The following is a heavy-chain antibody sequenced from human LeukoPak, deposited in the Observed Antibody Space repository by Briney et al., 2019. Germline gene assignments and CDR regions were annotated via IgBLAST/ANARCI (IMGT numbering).Heavy chain of an antibody. V-gene: IGHV3-48*01. D-gene: IGHD3-3*01. J-gene: IGHJ4*02. CDR2: ISSSSSTI. Sequence: SGGSLRFSCAASGFTFSSYSKNWVRQAPGKGLEWVSYISSSSSTIYYADSVKGRFTISRDNAKNSLYLQMNSLRAEDTAVYYCVSAAFWSGYPFDYWGQGTLVTVSS. CDR1: GFTFSSYS. CDR3: VSAAFWSGYPFDY.